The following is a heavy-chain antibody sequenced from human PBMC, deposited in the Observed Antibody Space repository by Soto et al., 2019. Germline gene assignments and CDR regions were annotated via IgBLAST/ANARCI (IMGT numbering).Heavy chain of an antibody. D-gene: IGHD3-3*01. Sequence: SETLSLTCTFSGGSISSGGYYWSWIRQHPGKGLEWIGYIYYSGSTYYNPSLKSRVTISVDTSKNQFSLKLSSVTAADTAVYYCARILYYDFWSGYYPYYFDYWGQGTLVTVSS. V-gene: IGHV4-31*03. J-gene: IGHJ4*02. CDR2: IYYSGST. CDR1: GGSISSGGYY. CDR3: ARILYYDFWSGYYPYYFDY.